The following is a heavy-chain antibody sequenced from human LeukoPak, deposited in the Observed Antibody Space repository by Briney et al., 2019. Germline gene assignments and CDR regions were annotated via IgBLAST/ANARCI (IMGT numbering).Heavy chain of an antibody. Sequence: GGSLRLSCAASGFTFSIYWMTWVRQAPGKGLEWVANIRQDGSDEYYVDSVKGRFTISRDNTKNSLYLQINSLRAEDTAVYYCARDAGYVPYFDYWGQGTLVTVSS. J-gene: IGHJ4*02. D-gene: IGHD3-10*02. CDR3: ARDAGYVPYFDY. V-gene: IGHV3-7*01. CDR1: GFTFSIYW. CDR2: IRQDGSDE.